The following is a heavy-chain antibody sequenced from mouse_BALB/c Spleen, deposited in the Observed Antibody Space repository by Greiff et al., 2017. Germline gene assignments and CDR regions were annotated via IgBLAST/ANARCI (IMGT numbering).Heavy chain of an antibody. D-gene: IGHD5-1-1*01. CDR1: GYTFTDYA. CDR3: ARWGIPQYFDV. J-gene: IGHJ1*01. CDR2: ISTYYGDA. V-gene: IGHV1S137*01. Sequence: QVQLQQSGAELVRPGVSVKISCKGSGYTFTDYAMHWVKQSHAKSLEWIGVISTYYGDASYNQKFKGKATMTVDKSSSTAYMELARLTSEDSAIYYCARWGIPQYFDVWGAGTTVTVSS.